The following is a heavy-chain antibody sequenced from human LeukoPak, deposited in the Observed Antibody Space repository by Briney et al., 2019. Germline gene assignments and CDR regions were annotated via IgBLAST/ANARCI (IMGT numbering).Heavy chain of an antibody. CDR3: ARDANWGEIDY. V-gene: IGHV3-30-3*01. D-gene: IGHD7-27*01. Sequence: PGGSLRLSCAASQFTFTYYAMHWVRQAPGKGLEWVAIISYDGSDKYYADSVKGRFSIFRGNSKNTQYLQMDSLRPEDTAVYYCARDANWGEIDYWGQGTLVTVSS. CDR2: ISYDGSDK. CDR1: QFTFTYYA. J-gene: IGHJ4*02.